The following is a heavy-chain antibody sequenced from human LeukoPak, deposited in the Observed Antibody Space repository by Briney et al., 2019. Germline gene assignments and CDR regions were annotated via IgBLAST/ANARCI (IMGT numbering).Heavy chain of an antibody. J-gene: IGHJ3*02. CDR3: ARVGYGDGDAFDI. CDR2: MHYSGNT. Sequence: KPSETLSLTCIVSGGSISSYYWSWIRQPPGKGLEWIGYMHYSGNTNYDPSLKSRVTISLDTSKNQFSLKLSSVTAADTAVYYCARVGYGDGDAFDIWGQGTMVTVSS. CDR1: GGSISSYY. D-gene: IGHD4-17*01. V-gene: IGHV4-59*01.